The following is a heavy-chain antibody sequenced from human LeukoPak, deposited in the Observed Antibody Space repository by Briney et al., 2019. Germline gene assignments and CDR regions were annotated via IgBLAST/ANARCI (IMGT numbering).Heavy chain of an antibody. CDR2: IYPGDSDT. CDR3: ARLTTTVTRFFDY. V-gene: IGHV5-51*01. J-gene: IGHJ4*02. Sequence: GESLKISCKGSGYSFTSYWIGWVRQMPGKGLEWMGIIYPGDSDTRYSPSFQGQVAISADKSISTAHLQWSSLKASDTAMYYCARLTTTVTRFFDYWGQGTLVTVSS. D-gene: IGHD4-17*01. CDR1: GYSFTSYW.